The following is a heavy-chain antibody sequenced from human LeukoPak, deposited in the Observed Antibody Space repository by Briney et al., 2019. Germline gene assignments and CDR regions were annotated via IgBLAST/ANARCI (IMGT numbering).Heavy chain of an antibody. V-gene: IGHV1-18*01. D-gene: IGHD3-10*01. CDR2: ISANSGNT. Sequence: ASVKVSCKASGYTFTSYGISWVRQAPGQGLEWMGWISANSGNTNYAQKLQGRVTMTRDTSISTAYMELSRLRSDDTAVYYCARDQRVRGVTYYYYYMDVWGKGTTVTVSS. CDR1: GYTFTSYG. CDR3: ARDQRVRGVTYYYYYMDV. J-gene: IGHJ6*03.